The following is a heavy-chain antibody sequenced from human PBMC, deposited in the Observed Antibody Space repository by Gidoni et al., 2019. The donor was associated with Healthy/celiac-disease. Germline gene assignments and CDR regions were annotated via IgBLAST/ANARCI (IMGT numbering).Heavy chain of an antibody. V-gene: IGHV3-23*01. CDR2: ISGSGGST. CDR3: ARDVGGSCYDY. D-gene: IGHD2-15*01. J-gene: IGHJ4*02. Sequence: EVQLLESGVGLVQPGGSLRLSCAASGFNFSIYAMSCVRQAPGKGLEWVSAISGSGGSTYYADSVKGRFTISRDNSKNTRYLQMNSLRAEDTAVYYCARDVGGSCYDYWGQGTLVTVSS. CDR1: GFNFSIYA.